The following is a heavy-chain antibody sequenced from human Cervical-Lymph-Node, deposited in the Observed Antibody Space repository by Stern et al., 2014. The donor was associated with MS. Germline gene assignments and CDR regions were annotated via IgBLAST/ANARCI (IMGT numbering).Heavy chain of an antibody. CDR2: ISYDGSNK. D-gene: IGHD6-19*01. V-gene: IGHV3-30*01. CDR3: ARDHIAVAGAFDI. Sequence: QVQLVESGGGVVQPGRSLRLSCAASGFTFSSYAMHWVRQAPGKGLEWVAVISYDGSNKYYADSVKGRFTISRDNSKNTLYLQMNSLRAEDTAVYYCARDHIAVAGAFDIWGQGTMVTVSS. CDR1: GFTFSSYA. J-gene: IGHJ3*02.